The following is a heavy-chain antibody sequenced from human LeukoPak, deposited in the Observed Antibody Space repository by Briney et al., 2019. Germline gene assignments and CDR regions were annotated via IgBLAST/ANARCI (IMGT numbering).Heavy chain of an antibody. CDR2: ISHDGSNK. Sequence: GGSLRLSCAASGFTFSSYAMSWVRQAPGKGLEWVAVISHDGSNKYYADSVKGRFAISRDNSKNTLYLQMNGLRVEDTAVYNCARVPGANASWGQGTLVTVSS. CDR3: ARVPGANAS. CDR1: GFTFSSYA. J-gene: IGHJ5*02. V-gene: IGHV3-30*09.